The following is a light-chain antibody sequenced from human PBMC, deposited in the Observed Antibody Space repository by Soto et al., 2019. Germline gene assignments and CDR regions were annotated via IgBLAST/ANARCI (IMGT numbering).Light chain of an antibody. V-gene: IGKV3-20*01. J-gene: IGKJ1*01. Sequence: EIVLTQSPGTLSLSPGERATLSCRASQSVSSSYLVWYQHKPGRTPRLLIDGTSSRATGIPDRFSGSGSGKDFTLTISRLEPEDLAVYYCKQYGSLVKFGQGTKVDIK. CDR3: KQYGSLVK. CDR1: QSVSSSY. CDR2: GTS.